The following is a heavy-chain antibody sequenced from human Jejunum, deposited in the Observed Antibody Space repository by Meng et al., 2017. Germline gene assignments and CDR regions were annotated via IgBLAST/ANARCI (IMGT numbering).Heavy chain of an antibody. CDR2: ISPNSGGA. J-gene: IGHJ3*02. CDR3: ARGMKGDPPAFDI. V-gene: IGHV1-2*02. CDR1: GYTFSGYN. D-gene: IGHD3-10*01. Sequence: ASVKVSCKTSGYTFSGYNMHWVRQAPGQGLEWMGWISPNSGGAKYVERFQGKVTMTRDTSISTPYMEVSRLTSDDTAVYYCARGMKGDPPAFDIWGQGTMVTVSS.